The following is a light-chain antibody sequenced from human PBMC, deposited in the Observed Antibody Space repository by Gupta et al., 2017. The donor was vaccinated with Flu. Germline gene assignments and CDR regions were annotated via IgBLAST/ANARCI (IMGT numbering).Light chain of an antibody. CDR2: GAS. CDR3: QQYGNSPET. CDR1: QSVSSNY. Sequence: EIVLTQSPGTLSLSPGERATLSCRASQSVSSNYLAWYQQKPGQAPRLLIYGASTRASDIPDRFSGSGSGTDFTLTISRLEPDDSAVYCCQQYGNSPETFGQGTKVEIK. J-gene: IGKJ1*01. V-gene: IGKV3-20*01.